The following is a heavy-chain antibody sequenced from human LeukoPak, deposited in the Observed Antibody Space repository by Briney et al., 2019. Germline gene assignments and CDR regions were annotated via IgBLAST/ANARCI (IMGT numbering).Heavy chain of an antibody. CDR1: GYTFTGYY. Sequence: ASVKVSCKASGYTFTGYYMHWVRQAPGQGLEWMGWINPNSGGTNYAQKFQGRVTMTRDTSISTAYMELSRLRSDDTAVYYCARDVGGPGGDFGYWGQGTLVTVSS. J-gene: IGHJ4*02. V-gene: IGHV1-2*02. CDR3: ARDVGGPGGDFGY. CDR2: INPNSGGT. D-gene: IGHD2-15*01.